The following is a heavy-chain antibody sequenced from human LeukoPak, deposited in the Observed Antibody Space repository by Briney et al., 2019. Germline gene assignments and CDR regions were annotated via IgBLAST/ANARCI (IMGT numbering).Heavy chain of an antibody. CDR2: INWNGGST. V-gene: IGHV3-20*04. J-gene: IGHJ4*02. Sequence: GGSLRLSCTASGFTFGDYAMSWFRQAPGKGLEWVSGINWNGGSTGYADSVKGRFTISRDNAKNSLYLQMNSLRAEDTALYYCAREARYYYGSGSYVTYWGQGTLVTVSS. D-gene: IGHD3-10*01. CDR1: GFTFGDYA. CDR3: AREARYYYGSGSYVTY.